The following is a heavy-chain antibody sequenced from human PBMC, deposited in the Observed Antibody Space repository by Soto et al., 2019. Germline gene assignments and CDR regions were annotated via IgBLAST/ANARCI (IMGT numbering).Heavy chain of an antibody. CDR1: GDSVSGESYY. CDR2: IYYSGST. J-gene: IGHJ6*02. D-gene: IGHD1-20*01. Sequence: QVQLQESGPGLVKPSETLSLTCSVSGDSVSGESYYWNWIRQPPGKGLEWIGYIYYSGSTNYNPSFNSRVTMSVHTSKNQSSMRLRSVTAADTAVYYCARYHYNWNQYYYYGIDVWGQGTTVTVSS. V-gene: IGHV4-61*01. CDR3: ARYHYNWNQYYYYGIDV.